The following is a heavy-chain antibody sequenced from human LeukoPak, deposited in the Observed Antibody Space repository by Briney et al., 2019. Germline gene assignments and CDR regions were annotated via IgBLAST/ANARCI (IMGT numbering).Heavy chain of an antibody. D-gene: IGHD7-27*01. J-gene: IGHJ4*02. Sequence: PSETLSLTCTVSGGSISSSSYYWGWIRQPPGKGLEWIGSIYYSGSTYYNPSLKSRVTISVDTSKNQFSLKLSPVTAADTAVYYCAIVSNWGSYWGQGTLVTVSS. CDR3: AIVSNWGSY. CDR2: IYYSGST. V-gene: IGHV4-39*07. CDR1: GGSISSSSYY.